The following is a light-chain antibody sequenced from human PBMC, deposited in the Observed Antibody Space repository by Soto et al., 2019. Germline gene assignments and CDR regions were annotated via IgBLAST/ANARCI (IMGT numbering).Light chain of an antibody. J-gene: IGKJ5*01. CDR3: QQYNNWPPST. CDR2: GAS. CDR1: QIVSGSK. V-gene: IGKV3-15*01. Sequence: EIVLTQSPGTLSSSPGERVTLSCRASQIVSGSKLAWYQQQPGQAPRLLIYGASTRATGIPARFSSNGSGTEFTLNISSLQSEDFAVYYCQQYNNWPPSTFGQGTRLEIK.